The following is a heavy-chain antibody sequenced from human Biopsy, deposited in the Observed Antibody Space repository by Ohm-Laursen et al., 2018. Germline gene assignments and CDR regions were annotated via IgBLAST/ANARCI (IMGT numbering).Heavy chain of an antibody. CDR2: VYYGGIT. J-gene: IGHJ5*02. CDR3: ARTPRDSFWSGSYKRGLWFDP. Sequence: SETLSLTCSVSGGSIISYYWTWIRQPPGQGLVWIGHVYYGGITNYNPSLKSRVTISKDTSKNQFPLQVNSATAADTAIYYCARTPRDSFWSGSYKRGLWFDPWGQGTLVIVSS. V-gene: IGHV4-59*01. CDR1: GGSIISYY. D-gene: IGHD3-3*01.